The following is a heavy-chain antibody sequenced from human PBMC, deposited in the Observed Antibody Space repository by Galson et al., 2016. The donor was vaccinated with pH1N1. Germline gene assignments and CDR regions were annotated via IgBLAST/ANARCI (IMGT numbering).Heavy chain of an antibody. CDR3: ARTPTSVVTVYSPFDV. CDR1: EGTFTSST. Sequence: SVKVSCKVSEGTFTSSTITWVRHAPGQGFEWVGDIIPIFGTTTYALKFQGRVTLTADGSLHTAFMELSGLTSQDTAVYYCARTPTSVVTVYSPFDVWGQGTTVTVSS. J-gene: IGHJ6*02. D-gene: IGHD4-23*01. V-gene: IGHV1-69*13. CDR2: IIPIFGTT.